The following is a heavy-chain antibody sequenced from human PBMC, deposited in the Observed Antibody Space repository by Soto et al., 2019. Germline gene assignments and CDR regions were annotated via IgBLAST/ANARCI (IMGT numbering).Heavy chain of an antibody. J-gene: IGHJ5*02. CDR1: GFTFSSYS. CDR3: AREQVGGVIWFDP. CDR2: ISRSSSYI. Sequence: EVQLVESGGGLVKPGGSLRLSCAASGFTFSSYSMNWVRQAPGKGLEWVSSISRSSSYIYYADSVKGRFTISRDNAKNSLYLQMNSLRAEDTAVYYCAREQVGGVIWFDPWGQGTLVTVSS. V-gene: IGHV3-21*01. D-gene: IGHD3-16*01.